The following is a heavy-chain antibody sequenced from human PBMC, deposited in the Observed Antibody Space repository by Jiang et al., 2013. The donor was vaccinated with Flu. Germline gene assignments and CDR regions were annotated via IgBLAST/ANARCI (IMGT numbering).Heavy chain of an antibody. CDR3: AKENYLDADKGWFGEYSFF. CDR1: GFTFSSYG. V-gene: IGHV3-30*02. CDR2: IRYDGSNK. J-gene: IGHJ4*02. Sequence: LLESGGGLVQPGGSLRLSCAASGFTFSSYGMHWVRQAPGKGLEWVAFIRYDGSNKYYADSVKGRFTISRDNSKNTLYLQMNSLRAEDTAVYYCAKENYLDADKGWFGEYSFFWGQGTLVTVSS. D-gene: IGHD3-10*01.